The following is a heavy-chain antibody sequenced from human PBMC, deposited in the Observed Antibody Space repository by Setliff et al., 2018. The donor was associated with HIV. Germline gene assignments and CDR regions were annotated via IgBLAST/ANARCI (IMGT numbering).Heavy chain of an antibody. J-gene: IGHJ5*02. CDR3: ARDFVEGIAVTDWFDP. CDR2: ISAYNGNT. CDR1: GYSFSSYG. D-gene: IGHD6-19*01. Sequence: ASVKVSCKASGYSFSSYGIGWVRLAPGQGLEWMGWISAYNGNTNYAQKLQGRVTMTTDTSTSTAYMELRSLRSDDTAVYYCARDFVEGIAVTDWFDPWGQGTLVTVSS. V-gene: IGHV1-18*01.